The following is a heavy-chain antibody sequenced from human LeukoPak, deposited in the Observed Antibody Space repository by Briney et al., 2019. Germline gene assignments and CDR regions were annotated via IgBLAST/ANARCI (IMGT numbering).Heavy chain of an antibody. CDR2: IYYSGST. CDR3: ARQDSSSWYPTFDY. Sequence: SETLSLTCAVYGGSFSGYYWSWIRQPPGKGLEWIGYIYYSGSTNYNPSLKSRVTISVDTSKNQFSLKLSSVTAADTAVYYCARQDSSSWYPTFDYWGQGTLVTVSS. J-gene: IGHJ4*02. CDR1: GGSFSGYY. V-gene: IGHV4-59*08. D-gene: IGHD6-13*01.